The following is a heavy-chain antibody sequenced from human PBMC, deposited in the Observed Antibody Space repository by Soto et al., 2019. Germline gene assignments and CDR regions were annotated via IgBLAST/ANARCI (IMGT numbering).Heavy chain of an antibody. CDR2: IYYSGST. D-gene: IGHD2-15*01. CDR3: ARSTRIPFGY. J-gene: IGHJ4*02. CDR1: GGSISSSSYY. Sequence: PSETLSLTCTVSGGSISSSSYYWGWIRQPPGKGLEWIGSIYYSGSTNYNPSLKSRVTISVDTSKNQFSLKLSSVTAADTAVYYCARSTRIPFGYWGQGTLVTVSS. V-gene: IGHV4-39*07.